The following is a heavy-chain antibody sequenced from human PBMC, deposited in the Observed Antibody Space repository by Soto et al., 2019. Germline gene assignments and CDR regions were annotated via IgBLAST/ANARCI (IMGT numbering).Heavy chain of an antibody. CDR1: GFTFRRYA. CDR3: AKDTGDVVVVPAAIGH. D-gene: IGHD2-2*01. CDR2: IRDSGGNI. J-gene: IGHJ4*02. V-gene: IGHV3-23*01. Sequence: GGSLRLSCAASGFTFRRYAMSWVRQAPGKGLEWVSVIRDSGGNIYYADSVKGRFTISRDNSKNTLYLQMNSLRAEDTAMYYCAKDTGDVVVVPAAIGHWGQGTLVTVSS.